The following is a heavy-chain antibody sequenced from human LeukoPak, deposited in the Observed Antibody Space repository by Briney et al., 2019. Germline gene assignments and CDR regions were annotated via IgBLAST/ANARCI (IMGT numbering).Heavy chain of an antibody. CDR2: INPNSGGT. V-gene: IGHV1-2*02. J-gene: IGHJ3*02. CDR1: VYTFTDYY. Sequence: ASVNVSCKASVYTFTDYYMHWVRQAPGQGLEWMGWINPNSGGTNYAQTFQGRVTMTKDTSISTAYMELSRLRADDTAVYYCARGDYGDYGGGAFDIWGQGTMVTVSS. CDR3: ARGDYGDYGGGAFDI. D-gene: IGHD4-17*01.